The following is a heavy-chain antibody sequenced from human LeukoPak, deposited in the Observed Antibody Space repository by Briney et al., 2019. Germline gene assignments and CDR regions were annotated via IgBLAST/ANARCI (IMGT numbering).Heavy chain of an antibody. V-gene: IGHV3-33*01. J-gene: IGHJ4*02. CDR2: IWYDGSNK. CDR3: ARESPRSYSSSSLDY. Sequence: QSGGSLRLSCAASGFTFSSYGMHWVRQAPGKGLEWVAVIWYDGSNKYYADSVKGRFTISRDNSKNTLYLQMNSLRAEDTAVYYCARESPRSYSSSSLDYWGQGTLVTVSS. CDR1: GFTFSSYG. D-gene: IGHD6-6*01.